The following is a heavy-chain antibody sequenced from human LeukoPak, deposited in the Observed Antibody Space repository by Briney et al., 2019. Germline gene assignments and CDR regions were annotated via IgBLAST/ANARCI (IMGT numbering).Heavy chain of an antibody. D-gene: IGHD3-16*01. V-gene: IGHV3-33*01. CDR2: KNYDGSNR. CDR3: ARWGGTRQFYFDY. J-gene: IGHJ4*02. CDR1: GFSLSNYG. Sequence: GGSLRLSCAASGFSLSNYGLHWVRPGPGKGLDWLAVKNYDGSNRYYADSVKGRFTISKDSSENTLYLQTNRLRADDTAIYYCARWGGTRQFYFDYWGQGTLATVSS.